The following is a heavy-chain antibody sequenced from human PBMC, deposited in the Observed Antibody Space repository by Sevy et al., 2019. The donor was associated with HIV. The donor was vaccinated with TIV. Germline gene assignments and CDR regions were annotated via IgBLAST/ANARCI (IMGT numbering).Heavy chain of an antibody. Sequence: SETLSLTCTVSGGSINSDDYYWSWIRQHPGKGLEGIGYIYYSGSTYYNPSLKSRVTISVDTSKNQFSLKLSSVTAADTAVYYCARDQGGGLRRTFDIWGQGTMVTVSS. D-gene: IGHD3-3*01. J-gene: IGHJ3*02. CDR1: GGSINSDDYY. CDR2: IYYSGST. V-gene: IGHV4-31*03. CDR3: ARDQGGGLRRTFDI.